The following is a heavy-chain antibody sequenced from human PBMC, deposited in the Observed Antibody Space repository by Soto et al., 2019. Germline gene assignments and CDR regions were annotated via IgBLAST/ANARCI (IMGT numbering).Heavy chain of an antibody. CDR1: GFTFSSYA. CDR3: AKGPQYGGNSVRAFDI. D-gene: IGHD2-21*02. J-gene: IGHJ3*02. Sequence: GGSLRLSCAASGFTFSSYAMSWVRQAPGKGLEWVSAISGSGGSTYYADSVKGRFTISRDNSKNTLYLQMNSLRAEDRAVYYCAKGPQYGGNSVRAFDIWGEGTMGTVSS. CDR2: ISGSGGST. V-gene: IGHV3-23*01.